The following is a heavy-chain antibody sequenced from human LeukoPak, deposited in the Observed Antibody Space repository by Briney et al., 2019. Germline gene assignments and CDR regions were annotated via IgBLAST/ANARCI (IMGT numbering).Heavy chain of an antibody. CDR1: GGSISSYY. V-gene: IGHV4-4*07. CDR3: ASRISSGVDY. J-gene: IGHJ4*02. CDR2: IYTSGST. Sequence: SETLSLTCTVSGGSISSYYWSWIRQPAGKGLEWIGRIYTSGSTNYNPSLRSRVTISVDTSKNQFSLNLNSMTAADTAVYYCASRISSGVDYWGQGTLVTVSS. D-gene: IGHD6-19*01.